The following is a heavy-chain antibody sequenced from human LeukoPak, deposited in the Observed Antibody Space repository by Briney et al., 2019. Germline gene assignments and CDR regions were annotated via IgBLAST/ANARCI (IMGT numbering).Heavy chain of an antibody. CDR1: DFTFPNYA. J-gene: IGHJ4*02. V-gene: IGHV3-23*01. D-gene: IGHD6-13*01. Sequence: TGGSLRLSCVASDFTFPNYAMTWVRLAPGKGLEWVSSIGGSGSNTNYADSVRGRFTVSRDNSKNTLYLQMNSLRTEDTAVYYCAKDADIAAAGYYFDDWGQGSLVTVSS. CDR3: AKDADIAAAGYYFDD. CDR2: IGGSGSNT.